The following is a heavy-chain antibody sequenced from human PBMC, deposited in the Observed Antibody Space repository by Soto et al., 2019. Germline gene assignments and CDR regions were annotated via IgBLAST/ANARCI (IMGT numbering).Heavy chain of an antibody. J-gene: IGHJ6*03. CDR2: ISSSGSTI. CDR3: ARTMVRGVMTLQHYYYMDV. Sequence: QVQLVESGGGLVKPGGSLRLSCAASGFTFSDYYMSWIRQAPGKGLEWVSYISSSGSTIYYADSVKGRFTISRDNAKNSMYLQMNSLRAEDTAVYYCARTMVRGVMTLQHYYYMDVWGKGTTVTVSS. D-gene: IGHD3-10*01. CDR1: GFTFSDYY. V-gene: IGHV3-11*01.